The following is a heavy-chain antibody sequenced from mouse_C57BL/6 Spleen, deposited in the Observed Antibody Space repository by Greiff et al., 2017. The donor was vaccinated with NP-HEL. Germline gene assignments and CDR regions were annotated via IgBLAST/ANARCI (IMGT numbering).Heavy chain of an antibody. D-gene: IGHD1-1*01. CDR1: GFTFTTYA. CDR2: IRSKSSNYAT. CDR3: VRGIYYNGSSIYYYAMDY. Sequence: EVHLVESGGGLVQPKGSLKLSCAASGFTFTTYAMHWVRQAPGKGLEWVARIRSKSSNYATYYADSVKDRFTISRDDSQSMHYLQMNNLKTEDTAMYYCVRGIYYNGSSIYYYAMDYWGQGTSVTVSS. J-gene: IGHJ4*01. V-gene: IGHV10-3*01.